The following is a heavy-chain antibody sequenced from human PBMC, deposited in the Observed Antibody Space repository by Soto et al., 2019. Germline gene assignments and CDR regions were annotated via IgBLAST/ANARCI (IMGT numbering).Heavy chain of an antibody. CDR1: GFTFSSYG. J-gene: IGHJ4*02. V-gene: IGHV3-30*18. CDR2: ISYDGSNK. Sequence: QVQLVESGGGVVQPGRSLRLSCAASGFTFSSYGMHWVRQAPGKGLEWAAIISYDGSNKYYADSVKGRFTISRDNSKNTLYLQMNSLRAEDTAVYYCAKDLFIPPEWGPLAYWGQGTLVTVSS. CDR3: AKDLFIPPEWGPLAY. D-gene: IGHD2-8*01.